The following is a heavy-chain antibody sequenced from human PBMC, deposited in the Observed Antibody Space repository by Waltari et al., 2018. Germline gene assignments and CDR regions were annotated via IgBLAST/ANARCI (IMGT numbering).Heavy chain of an antibody. CDR2: IYSGGST. D-gene: IGHD6-13*01. J-gene: IGHJ3*02. CDR3: AKKGSSRRAGDAFDI. CDR1: GGSISSSSYY. V-gene: IGHV3-53*04. Sequence: LQLQESGPGLVKPSETLSLTCTVSGGSISSSSYYWGWIRQPPGKGLEWVSVIYSGGSTYYADSVKGRFTISRDNSKNTLYLQMNSLRAEDTAVYYCAKKGSSRRAGDAFDIWGQGTMVIVSS.